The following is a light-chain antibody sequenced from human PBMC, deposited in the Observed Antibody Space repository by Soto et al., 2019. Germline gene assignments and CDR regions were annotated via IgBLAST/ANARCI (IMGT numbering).Light chain of an antibody. V-gene: IGKV1-9*01. CDR1: QDISRY. J-gene: IGKJ2*01. CDR3: QQLNSYPYT. CDR2: SAA. Sequence: DIQLTQSPSFLSASVGGRVTITCRSSQDISRYLAWFQQNPGKAPKLLIYSAATLQSGVPSRFSGSGSGTEFTLTITSLQHEDFATYFCQQLNSYPYTFGQGTKVDIK.